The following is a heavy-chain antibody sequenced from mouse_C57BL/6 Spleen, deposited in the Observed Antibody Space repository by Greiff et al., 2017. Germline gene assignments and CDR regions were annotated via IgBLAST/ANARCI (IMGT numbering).Heavy chain of an antibody. J-gene: IGHJ2*01. V-gene: IGHV1-4*01. CDR2: INPSSGYT. Sequence: QVQLKESGAELARPGASVKMSCKASGYTFTSYTMHWVKQRPGQGLEWIGYINPSSGYTKYNQKFKDKATLTADKSSSTAYMQLSSLTSEDSAVYYCARSVVAQGYFDYWGQGTTLTVSS. CDR1: GYTFTSYT. CDR3: ARSVVAQGYFDY. D-gene: IGHD1-1*01.